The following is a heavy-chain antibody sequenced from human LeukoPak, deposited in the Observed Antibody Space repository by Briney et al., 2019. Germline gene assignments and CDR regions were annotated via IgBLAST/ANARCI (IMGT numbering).Heavy chain of an antibody. CDR1: GYTLTELS. V-gene: IGHV1-18*01. D-gene: IGHD6-19*01. CDR3: ARAEWLVDWFDP. CDR2: ISAYNGNT. Sequence: GASVKVSCKVSGYTLTELSMHWVRQAPGQGLEWMGWISAYNGNTNYAQKLQGRVTMTTDTSTSTAYMELRSLRSDDTAVYYCARAEWLVDWFDPWGQGTLVTVSS. J-gene: IGHJ5*02.